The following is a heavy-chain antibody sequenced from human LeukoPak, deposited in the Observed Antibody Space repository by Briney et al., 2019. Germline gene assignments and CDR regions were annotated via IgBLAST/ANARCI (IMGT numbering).Heavy chain of an antibody. J-gene: IGHJ6*03. V-gene: IGHV3-23*01. CDR1: GFTFSSYA. D-gene: IGHD2-15*01. Sequence: GGSLRLSCAASGFTFSSYAMSWVRQAPGKGLEWVSAISGSGGSTYYADSVKGRFTISRDNSKNTLYLQMNSLRAEDTAVYYCARRGGGSSYYYYYYYMDVWGKGTAVTVSS. CDR2: ISGSGGST. CDR3: ARRGGGSSYYYYYYYMDV.